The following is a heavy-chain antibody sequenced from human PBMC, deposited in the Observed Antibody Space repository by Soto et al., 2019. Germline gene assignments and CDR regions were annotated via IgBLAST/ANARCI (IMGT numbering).Heavy chain of an antibody. CDR2: IKSKPAGGTT. V-gene: IGHV3-15*07. D-gene: IGHD4-4*01. J-gene: IGHJ4*02. CDR1: GLSFIDAW. Sequence: EVQVVESGGGLVKPGGSLRLSCAASGLSFIDAWMNWVRQAPGKGLEWVGRIKSKPAGGTTDYAAPGKGRFTISRDDSKNTVYLQMSSLKTDDTAVYFCTADLPGGYSNFFDYWGQGTLVTVSS. CDR3: TADLPGGYSNFFDY.